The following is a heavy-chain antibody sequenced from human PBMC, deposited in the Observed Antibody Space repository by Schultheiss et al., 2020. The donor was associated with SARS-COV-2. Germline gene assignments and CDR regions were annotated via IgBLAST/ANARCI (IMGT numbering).Heavy chain of an antibody. CDR1: GGSFSGYY. V-gene: IGHV4-34*01. CDR3: ARGPSLLFDY. CDR2: INHSGST. D-gene: IGHD3-10*01. J-gene: IGHJ4*02. Sequence: SETLSLTCAVYGGSFSGYYWSWIRQPPGKGLEWIGEINHSGSTNYNPSLKSRVTMSVDTSKNQFSLKLSSVTAADTAVYYCARGPSLLFDYWGQGTLVTVSS.